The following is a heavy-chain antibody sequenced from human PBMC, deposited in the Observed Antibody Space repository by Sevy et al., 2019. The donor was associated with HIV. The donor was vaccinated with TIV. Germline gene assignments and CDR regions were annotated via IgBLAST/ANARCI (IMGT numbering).Heavy chain of an antibody. V-gene: IGHV3-21*01. CDR2: ISSSRTYI. CDR1: GFTFSTYS. J-gene: IGHJ4*02. Sequence: GGSLRLSCAASGFTFSTYSMNWVRQAPGKGLEWVSSISSSRTYIYYADSMKGRFTISRDNAKNSLYLEMNSLRVEDTAVYYCARDLAGSFDYWGQGTLVTVSS. D-gene: IGHD6-19*01. CDR3: ARDLAGSFDY.